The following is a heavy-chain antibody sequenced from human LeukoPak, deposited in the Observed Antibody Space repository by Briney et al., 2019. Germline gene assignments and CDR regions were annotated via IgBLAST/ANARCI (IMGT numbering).Heavy chain of an antibody. CDR1: GGSISSSY. J-gene: IGHJ5*02. CDR3: ARYNYDFWSGYSKWFDP. D-gene: IGHD3-3*01. Sequence: KPSETLSLTCTASGGSISSSYWSWIRQPPGKGLEWIGYIYYSGSTNYNPSLKSRVTISVDTSKNQFSLKLSSVTAADTAVYYCARYNYDFWSGYSKWFDPWGQGTLVTVSS. CDR2: IYYSGST. V-gene: IGHV4-59*01.